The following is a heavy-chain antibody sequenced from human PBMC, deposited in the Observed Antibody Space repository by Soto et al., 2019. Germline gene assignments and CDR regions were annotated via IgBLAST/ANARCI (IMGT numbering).Heavy chain of an antibody. J-gene: IGHJ4*02. CDR2: IYYFGST. Sequence: SETLSLTCTVSGGSISSYYWSWIRQPPGKGLEWIGYIYYFGSTNYNPSLKSRVTISVDTSKNQFSLKLSSVTAADTAVYYCARHSPDFDWLSQFDYRGQGTLDTVSS. V-gene: IGHV4-59*08. D-gene: IGHD3-9*01. CDR1: GGSISSYY. CDR3: ARHSPDFDWLSQFDY.